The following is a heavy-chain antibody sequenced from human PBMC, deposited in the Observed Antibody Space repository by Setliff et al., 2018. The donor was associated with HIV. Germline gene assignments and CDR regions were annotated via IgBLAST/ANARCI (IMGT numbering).Heavy chain of an antibody. CDR2: IHTSGST. CDR3: ATSGYSYAFNWFDP. D-gene: IGHD5-18*01. Sequence: SETLSLTCTVSGDSINSGSYYWSWIRQPAGEGLEWIGHIHTSGSTNYDLSLMSRVTISVDTSKNQFSLKLSSVTAADTAVYYCATSGYSYAFNWFDPWGQGTLVTVSS. V-gene: IGHV4-61*09. CDR1: GDSINSGSYY. J-gene: IGHJ5*02.